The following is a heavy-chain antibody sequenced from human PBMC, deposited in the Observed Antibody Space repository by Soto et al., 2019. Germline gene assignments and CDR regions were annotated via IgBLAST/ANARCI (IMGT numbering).Heavy chain of an antibody. CDR3: ARPSIEGAMSYWNFDL. Sequence: QLQLQESGPGLVKPSETLSLTCTVSGGSISSSGYYWGWIRQPPGKGLEWIGNMHYSGNSYYNPSLKSRVTISVDTSKNQFSLKLSSVTAADTAVYYCARPSIEGAMSYWNFDLWGRGTLVTVSS. CDR2: MHYSGNS. J-gene: IGHJ2*01. CDR1: GGSISSSGYY. V-gene: IGHV4-39*01. D-gene: IGHD1-26*01.